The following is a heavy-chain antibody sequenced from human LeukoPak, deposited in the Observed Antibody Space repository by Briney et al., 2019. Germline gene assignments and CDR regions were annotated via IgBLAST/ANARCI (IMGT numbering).Heavy chain of an antibody. V-gene: IGHV3-33*08. CDR3: VPAAAGTFALNYYYYYMDV. CDR1: GFTFSSFG. D-gene: IGHD6-13*01. Sequence: PGSSLTLSCAASGFTFSSFGMHWVRQAPGKGLERVAFIWYDRSNKYYADSVKGRFTIPRDNSKNTLYLQMNSLRAEDTAVYYCVPAAAGTFALNYYYYYMDVWGKGTTVTVSS. CDR2: IWYDRSNK. J-gene: IGHJ6*03.